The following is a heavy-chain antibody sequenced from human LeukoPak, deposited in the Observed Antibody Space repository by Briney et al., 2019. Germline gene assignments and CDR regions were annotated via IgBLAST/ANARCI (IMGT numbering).Heavy chain of an antibody. CDR2: INHSGST. Sequence: SETLSLTCAVYGGSFSGYYWSWIRQPPGKGLEWIGEINHSGSTNYNPSLKSRVTISVDTSKNQFSLKLSSVTAADTAVYYCARGPSFITMVRGVNFDYWGQGTLVTVSS. V-gene: IGHV4-34*01. J-gene: IGHJ4*02. CDR3: ARGPSFITMVRGVNFDY. D-gene: IGHD3-10*01. CDR1: GGSFSGYY.